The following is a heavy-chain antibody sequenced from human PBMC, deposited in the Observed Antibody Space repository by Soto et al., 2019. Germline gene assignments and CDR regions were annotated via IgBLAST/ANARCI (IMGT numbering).Heavy chain of an antibody. CDR3: ARIAAAGIGYYYYGMDV. D-gene: IGHD6-13*01. V-gene: IGHV2-70*01. CDR1: GFSLSTSGMC. J-gene: IGHJ6*02. Sequence: SGPTLVNPAQTLTLTCTFSGFSLSTSGMCVSWIRQPPGKALEWLALIDWDDDKYYSTSLKTRLTISKDTSKNQVVLTMTNMDPVDTATYYCARIAAAGIGYYYYGMDVCGQGTTVTVSS. CDR2: IDWDDDK.